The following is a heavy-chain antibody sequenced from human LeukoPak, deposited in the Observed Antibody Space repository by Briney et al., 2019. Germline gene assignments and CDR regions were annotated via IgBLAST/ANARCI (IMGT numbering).Heavy chain of an antibody. CDR1: GYIFTRSA. J-gene: IGHJ4*02. CDR2: INTNTGNP. V-gene: IGHV7-4-1*02. Sequence: GASVKVSCKASGYIFTRSAINWVRQAPGQGLEWMGWINTNTGNPTYAQGFTGRFVFSLDTSVSTAYLQISSLKAEDTAVYYCARGDPTVTWDYWGQGTLVTVSS. CDR3: ARGDPTVTWDY. D-gene: IGHD4-17*01.